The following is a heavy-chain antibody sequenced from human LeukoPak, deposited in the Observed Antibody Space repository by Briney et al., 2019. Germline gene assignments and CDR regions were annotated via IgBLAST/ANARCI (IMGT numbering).Heavy chain of an antibody. D-gene: IGHD1-1*01. CDR1: GGSISSYY. CDR3: ARHILEEHWFDP. CDR2: IYHSGST. J-gene: IGHJ5*02. V-gene: IGHV4-59*05. Sequence: SETLSLTCTVSGGSISSYYWSWIRQPPGKGLEWIGSIYHSGSTYYNPSLKSRVTISIDTSKNQFSLKVTSVTAADTAVYYCARHILEEHWFDPWGLGTLVIVPS.